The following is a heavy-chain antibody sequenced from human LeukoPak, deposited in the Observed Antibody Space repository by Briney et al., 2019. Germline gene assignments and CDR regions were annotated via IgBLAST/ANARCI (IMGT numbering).Heavy chain of an antibody. Sequence: PSETLSLTCTASGGSISSYYWSWIRQPAGKGLECIGRIYTSGSTNYNPSLKSRVTMSVDTSKNQFSLKLSSVTAADTAVYYCARVFDSPECPDYYYYMDVWRKGTTVTVSS. CDR3: ARVFDSPECPDYYYYMDV. D-gene: IGHD3-10*02. CDR1: GGSISSYY. V-gene: IGHV4-4*07. CDR2: IYTSGST. J-gene: IGHJ6*03.